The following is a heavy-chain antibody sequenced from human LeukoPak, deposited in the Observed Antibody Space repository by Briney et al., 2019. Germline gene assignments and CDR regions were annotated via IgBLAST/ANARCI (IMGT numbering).Heavy chain of an antibody. Sequence: GGSLRLSCEASGFTFNNYVMTWVRQAPGKGLEWVSSISSSSSYIYYADSVKGRFTISRDNAKNSLYLQMNSLRAEDTAVYYCARGCCGWYYFDYWGQGTLVTVSS. CDR3: ARGCCGWYYFDY. CDR1: GFTFNNYV. J-gene: IGHJ4*02. D-gene: IGHD6-19*01. V-gene: IGHV3-21*01. CDR2: ISSSSSYI.